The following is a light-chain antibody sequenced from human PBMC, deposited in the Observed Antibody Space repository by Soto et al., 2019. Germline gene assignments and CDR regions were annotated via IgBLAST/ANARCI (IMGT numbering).Light chain of an antibody. Sequence: EVVLTQYPGTLSLSPGERATLSCRASQSVSNNYLAWYQQKPGQAPRLLIYGTSSRATGIPDRFSGSGSGTDFTLTISRLEPEDFAVYYCQQSGSSITFGQGTLLEVK. CDR1: QSVSNNY. CDR3: QQSGSSIT. CDR2: GTS. J-gene: IGKJ5*01. V-gene: IGKV3-20*01.